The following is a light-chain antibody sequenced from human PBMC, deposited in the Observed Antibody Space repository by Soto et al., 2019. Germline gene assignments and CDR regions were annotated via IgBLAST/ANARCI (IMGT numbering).Light chain of an antibody. Sequence: EIVLTQSPATLSLSPGERATLSCRASQSISNYLVWYQQKPGQAPRLLIYDASNRATGIPARFSGSGSGTDFTLTISSLEPEDFAIYYCQQRSNRPPLTFGGGTKVEIK. J-gene: IGKJ4*01. V-gene: IGKV3-11*01. CDR1: QSISNY. CDR2: DAS. CDR3: QQRSNRPPLT.